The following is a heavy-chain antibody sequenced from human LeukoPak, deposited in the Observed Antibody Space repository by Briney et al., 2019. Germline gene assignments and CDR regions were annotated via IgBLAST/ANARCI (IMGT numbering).Heavy chain of an antibody. CDR2: INQYGSTV. J-gene: IGHJ4*02. Sequence: PGGSLRLSCATSGFTFVDYWMYWVRQVPGKGLEWVARINQYGSTVTYADSVEGRFSILRDNTNNILHLEMRSLRFEDTAIYYCASGVASFAPGLLYWGRGALVTVSS. CDR1: GFTFVDYW. D-gene: IGHD3-3*01. CDR3: ASGVASFAPGLLY. V-gene: IGHV3-74*01.